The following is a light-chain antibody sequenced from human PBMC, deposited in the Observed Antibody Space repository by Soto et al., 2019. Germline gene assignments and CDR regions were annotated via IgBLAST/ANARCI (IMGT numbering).Light chain of an antibody. V-gene: IGKV3-20*01. CDR2: GAS. Sequence: EIVLTQSPGTLSLSPGERATLSCWASQSVSSSYIAWYQQKPGQAPRLLIYGASTRATGIPDRFSGSGAGTDFTLTISRLESEDFAVYYCQHYGSSHTFGQGTKVDIK. CDR3: QHYGSSHT. J-gene: IGKJ2*01. CDR1: QSVSSSY.